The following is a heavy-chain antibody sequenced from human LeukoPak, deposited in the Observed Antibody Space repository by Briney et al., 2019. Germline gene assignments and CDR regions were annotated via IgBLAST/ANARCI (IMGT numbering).Heavy chain of an antibody. V-gene: IGHV3-21*01. CDR2: ITTGNDK. CDR3: ARDPGDHDY. D-gene: IGHD3-10*01. CDR1: GFTFSGYS. Sequence: GESLRPSCAASGFTFSGYSMNWVRQAPGKGLEWVSSITTGNDKFYADSVKGRFTISRDDAKNSLYLQMNSLRVEDTALYYCARDPGDHDYWGQGILVTVSS. J-gene: IGHJ4*02.